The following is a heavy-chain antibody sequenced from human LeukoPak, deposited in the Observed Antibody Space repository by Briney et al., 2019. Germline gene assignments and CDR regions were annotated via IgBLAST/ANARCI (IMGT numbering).Heavy chain of an antibody. V-gene: IGHV3-64*01. CDR1: GFTFSSYA. J-gene: IGHJ4*02. CDR3: ARDFSSGWYHELDY. Sequence: GGSLRLSCAASGFTFSSYAMHWVRQAPGKGLEYVSAISSNGGSTYYANSVKGRFTISRDNSKNTLYLQMGSLRAEDMAVYYCARDFSSGWYHELDYWGQGTLVTVSS. CDR2: ISSNGGST. D-gene: IGHD6-19*01.